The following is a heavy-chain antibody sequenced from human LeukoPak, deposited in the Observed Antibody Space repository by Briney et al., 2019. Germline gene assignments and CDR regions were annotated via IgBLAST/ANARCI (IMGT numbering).Heavy chain of an antibody. D-gene: IGHD5-18*01. Sequence: GGSLRLSCAASGFTFSSYAMSWVRQAPGKGLEWVSVIYSGGSTYYADSVKGRFTISRDNSKNTLYLQMNSLRAEDTAVYYCARVDTAMAFDYWGQGTLVTVSS. V-gene: IGHV3-53*01. CDR2: IYSGGST. J-gene: IGHJ4*02. CDR1: GFTFSSYA. CDR3: ARVDTAMAFDY.